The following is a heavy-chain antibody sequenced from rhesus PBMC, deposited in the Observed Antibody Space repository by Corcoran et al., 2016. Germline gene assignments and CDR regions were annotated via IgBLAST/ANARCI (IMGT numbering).Heavy chain of an antibody. CDR3: ARWTTVPKYFEL. Sequence: QVQLQESGPGLVKPSETLPLTCAVSGASISTNYWTWNRPPTGKGLEWIGYISGGSGSTTYNPSLKSRVTISTDPAKNQFSLKLTSVTAADTAVYYCARWTTVPKYFELWGQGALVTVSS. CDR2: ISGGSGST. V-gene: IGHV4-147*01. J-gene: IGHJ1*01. D-gene: IGHD4-29*01. CDR1: GASISTNY.